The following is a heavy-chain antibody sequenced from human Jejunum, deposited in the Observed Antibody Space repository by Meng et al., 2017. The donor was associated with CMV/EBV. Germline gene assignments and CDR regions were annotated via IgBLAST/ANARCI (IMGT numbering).Heavy chain of an antibody. D-gene: IGHD1-1*01. J-gene: IGHJ4*02. CDR1: GYTFTYYY. Sequence: KASGYTFTYYYMHWVRQAPGQGLEWMGWIHPNSGGTNYAQKFQNWVTMTRDTSISTAYMALSSLRSDDTAVYYCAREHRFTGSIFDYWGQGTLVTVSS. CDR3: AREHRFTGSIFDY. V-gene: IGHV1-2*04. CDR2: IHPNSGGT.